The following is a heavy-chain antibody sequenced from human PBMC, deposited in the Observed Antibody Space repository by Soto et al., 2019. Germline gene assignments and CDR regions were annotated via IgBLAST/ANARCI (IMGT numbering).Heavy chain of an antibody. D-gene: IGHD2-2*01. CDR3: AKDLDIVVVPAASATDY. J-gene: IGHJ4*02. CDR2: ISGSGGST. V-gene: IGHV3-23*01. CDR1: GFTFSSYA. Sequence: GESLKISCAASGFTFSSYAMSWVRQAPGKGLEWVSAISGSGGSTYYADSVKGRFTISRDNSKNTLYLQMNSLRAEDTAVYYCAKDLDIVVVPAASATDYWGQGTLVTVSS.